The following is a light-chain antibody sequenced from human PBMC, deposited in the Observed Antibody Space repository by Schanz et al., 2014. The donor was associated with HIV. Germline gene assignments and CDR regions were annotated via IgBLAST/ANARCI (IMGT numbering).Light chain of an antibody. CDR3: AAWDDRLNALV. V-gene: IGLV1-44*01. J-gene: IGLJ2*01. Sequence: QSVLTQPPSASGTPGQRVTISCSVSSSNIGSNAVNWFQHLPGTAPTLLIYNSYHRPSGVPDRFSGSGSGTSASLAISGLRSEDEADYYCAAWDDRLNALVFGGGTKLTVL. CDR2: NSY. CDR1: SSNIGSNA.